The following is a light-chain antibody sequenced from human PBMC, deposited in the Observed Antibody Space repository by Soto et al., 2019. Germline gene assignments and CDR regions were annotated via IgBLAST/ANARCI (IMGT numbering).Light chain of an antibody. CDR1: QRVSYW. V-gene: IGKV1-5*01. CDR3: QQYGFS. Sequence: DIPMTQSPSTLSASVGDRVTITCRASQRVSYWLAWYQQKPGKAPKLLIHDASSLESGVPSRFRGGGSGQEFTLTISGLQPDDFATYYCQQYGFSFGPGTKVEMK. J-gene: IGKJ3*01. CDR2: DAS.